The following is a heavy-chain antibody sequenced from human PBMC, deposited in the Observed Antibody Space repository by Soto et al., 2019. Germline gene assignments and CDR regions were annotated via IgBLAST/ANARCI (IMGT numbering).Heavy chain of an antibody. D-gene: IGHD4-17*01. CDR2: ISSSSSYT. J-gene: IGHJ6*02. V-gene: IGHV3-11*05. CDR1: GFTFSDYY. Sequence: QVQLVESGGGLVKPGGSLRLSCAASGFTFSDYYVSWIRQAPGKGLEWVSYISSSSSYTNYADSVKGRFTISRDNAKNSLSLQMNSLRAEDTAVYYCASRGVTTPYGMDVWGQGTTVTVSS. CDR3: ASRGVTTPYGMDV.